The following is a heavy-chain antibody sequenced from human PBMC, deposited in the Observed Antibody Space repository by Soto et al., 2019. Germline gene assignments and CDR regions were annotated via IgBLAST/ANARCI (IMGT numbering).Heavy chain of an antibody. Sequence: QVHLEQSGPEVKKPGASVKVSCRSSGFTFTSYGITWVRQAPGQGLEWMGWSSGYNGNTAYAQKFQDRLTITTATSTGTAFRELRSLTSDATGVYYCARERYSYDSSALMYWGQGTLVTVSS. J-gene: IGHJ4*02. D-gene: IGHD3-22*01. CDR2: SSGYNGNT. CDR3: ARERYSYDSSALMY. V-gene: IGHV1-18*01. CDR1: GFTFTSYG.